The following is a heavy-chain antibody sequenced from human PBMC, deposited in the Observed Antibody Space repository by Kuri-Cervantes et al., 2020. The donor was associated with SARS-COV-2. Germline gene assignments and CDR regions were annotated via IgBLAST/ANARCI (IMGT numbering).Heavy chain of an antibody. Sequence: GGFLRLSFAASGFTFSSYEMNWVRQAPGKGLEWFSSISSSGSTIYYADSVKGRFTISRDNAKNSLYLQMNSLRAEDTAVYYCAPPVGGNSVPSTWGQGTLVTVSS. D-gene: IGHD4-23*01. CDR3: APPVGGNSVPST. J-gene: IGHJ5*02. V-gene: IGHV3-48*03. CDR1: GFTFSSYE. CDR2: ISSSGSTI.